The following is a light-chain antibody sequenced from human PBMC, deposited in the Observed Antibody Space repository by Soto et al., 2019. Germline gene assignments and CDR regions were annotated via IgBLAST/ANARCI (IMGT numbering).Light chain of an antibody. V-gene: IGLV1-40*01. CDR2: GNS. J-gene: IGLJ2*01. CDR3: QSYDSSLSGSV. CDR1: SSNIGAGYD. Sequence: QSVLTQPPSVSGAPGQRVTISCTGSSSNIGAGYDVHWYQQLPGTAPKLLIYGNSNRPSGVPDRFSGSKSGTSASLANTGLHAEDEADYYCQSYDSSLSGSVFGGGTKLTVL.